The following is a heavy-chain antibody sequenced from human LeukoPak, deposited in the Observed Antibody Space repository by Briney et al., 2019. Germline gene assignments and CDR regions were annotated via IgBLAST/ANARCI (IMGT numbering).Heavy chain of an antibody. J-gene: IGHJ6*03. CDR1: GYSFTSYW. D-gene: IGHD3-3*01. V-gene: IGHV5-51*01. CDR3: ATKAHYDFWSGYSKHYYYMDV. CDR2: IYPGDSDT. Sequence: GESLKISCKGSGYSFTSYWIGWVRQMPGKGLEWMVIIYPGDSDTRYSPSFQGQVTISADKSISTAYLQWSSLKASDTAMYYCATKAHYDFWSGYSKHYYYMDVWGKGTTVTVSS.